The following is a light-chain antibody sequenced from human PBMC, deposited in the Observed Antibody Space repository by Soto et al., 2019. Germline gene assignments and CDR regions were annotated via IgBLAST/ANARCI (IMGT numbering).Light chain of an antibody. J-gene: IGKJ1*01. Sequence: DIQMTQSPSTLSASVGDSVTITCRADQSISTWLAWYQQKPGKAPNLLIYKASRLETGVPSRFSGSGSGTEFTLTISSLQPGDFATYYCQHYNTYPWTFGQGTKVDIK. CDR1: QSISTW. CDR3: QHYNTYPWT. CDR2: KAS. V-gene: IGKV1-5*03.